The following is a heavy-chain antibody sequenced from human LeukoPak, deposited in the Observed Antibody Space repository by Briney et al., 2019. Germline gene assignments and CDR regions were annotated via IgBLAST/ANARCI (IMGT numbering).Heavy chain of an antibody. CDR3: ARDGITIFGVVIHGGMDV. Sequence: ASVKVSFKASGYTFTSYYMHWVRQAPGQGLEWMGIINPSGGSTSYAQKFQGRVTMTRDTSTSTVYMELSSLRSEDTAVYYCARDGITIFGVVIHGGMDVWGQGTTVTVSS. CDR2: INPSGGST. J-gene: IGHJ6*02. V-gene: IGHV1-46*01. CDR1: GYTFTSYY. D-gene: IGHD3-3*01.